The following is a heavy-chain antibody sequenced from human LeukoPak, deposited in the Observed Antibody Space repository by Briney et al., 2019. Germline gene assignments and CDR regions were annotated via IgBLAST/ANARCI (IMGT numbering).Heavy chain of an antibody. V-gene: IGHV3-21*01. CDR2: ISISSTYR. D-gene: IGHD5-18*01. CDR3: ARDQPDTAFDY. Sequence: GGSLRLSCAASGFAFGTYTMNCVRQAPGKGLEWVSSISISSTYRYYADSVKGRFTMSRDNAKNSLFLQMNSLRAEDTAVYYCARDQPDTAFDYWGQGTLVTVSS. J-gene: IGHJ4*02. CDR1: GFAFGTYT.